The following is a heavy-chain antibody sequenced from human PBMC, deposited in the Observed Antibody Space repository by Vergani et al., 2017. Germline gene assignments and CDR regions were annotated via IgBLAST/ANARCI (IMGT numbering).Heavy chain of an antibody. CDR3: ASASLGALVCYSYYMDV. CDR2: RFPSGNT. Sequence: QLQLQESGSGLVKPSQTPSLTCAGPGDSITNGGCSWNWIRQPPGKGPDWIGYRFPSGNTVYNPSIKNRVSISLDKSKNQFSLWVNSVTAADTAVYFCASASLGALVCYSYYMDVWGNGKPVVVSS. CDR1: GDSITNGGCS. D-gene: IGHD1-26*01. V-gene: IGHV4-30-2*01. J-gene: IGHJ6*03.